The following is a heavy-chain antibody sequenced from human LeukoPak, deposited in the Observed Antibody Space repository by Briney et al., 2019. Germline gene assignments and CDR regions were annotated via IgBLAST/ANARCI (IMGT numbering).Heavy chain of an antibody. CDR3: ASPWPGGY. D-gene: IGHD3-10*01. Sequence: RGSLRLSCAASGFTFSSYSMNWVRQAPGKGLEWVSSISSSNSYIYYADSVKGRFTISRDNAKNSLYLQMNSLRAEDTAVYYCASPWPGGYWGQGTLVTVSS. CDR1: GFTFSSYS. CDR2: ISSSNSYI. V-gene: IGHV3-21*01. J-gene: IGHJ4*02.